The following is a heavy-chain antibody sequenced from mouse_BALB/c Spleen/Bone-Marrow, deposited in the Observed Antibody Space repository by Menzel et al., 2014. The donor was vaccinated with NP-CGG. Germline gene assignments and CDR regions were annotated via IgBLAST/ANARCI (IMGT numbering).Heavy chain of an antibody. CDR3: ASYYYGSAWFAY. CDR2: IDPANGNT. CDR1: GSNIKDTY. V-gene: IGHV14-3*02. D-gene: IGHD1-1*01. Sequence: VQLQQSGAELVKPGASVKLSCTASGSNIKDTYMHWVKQRPEQGLEWIGRIDPANGNTKYDPKFQGKATITADTSSNTAYLQLSSLTSEDTAVYYCASYYYGSAWFAYWGQGTLVTVSA. J-gene: IGHJ3*01.